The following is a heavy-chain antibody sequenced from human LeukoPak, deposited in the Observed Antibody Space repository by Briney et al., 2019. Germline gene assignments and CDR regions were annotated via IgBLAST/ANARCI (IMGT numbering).Heavy chain of an antibody. CDR3: ARAVSLGYDNWLDP. CDR1: GFTFSRYW. D-gene: IGHD5-12*01. V-gene: IGHV3-74*01. CDR2: INSDGSST. Sequence: SGGSLRLSCAASGFTFSRYWMHWVRQTPGKGLVWVSRINSDGSSTSYADSVQGRFTISRDNAKNTLYLQINSLRAEDTAVYYCARAVSLGYDNWLDPWGQGTLVTVSS. J-gene: IGHJ5*02.